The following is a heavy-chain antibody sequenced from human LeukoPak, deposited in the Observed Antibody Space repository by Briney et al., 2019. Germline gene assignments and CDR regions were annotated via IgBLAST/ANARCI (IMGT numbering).Heavy chain of an antibody. CDR2: ISGSGGNT. Sequence: GGTPRLSCAASGFTFSSYGMSWVRQAPGKGLEWVSAISGSGGNTYYADSVKGRFTISRDNSKNTLYLQMNSLRAEDTAVYYCAKAPPGKFDPWGQGTLVTVSS. J-gene: IGHJ5*02. D-gene: IGHD3-10*01. CDR3: AKAPPGKFDP. CDR1: GFTFSSYG. V-gene: IGHV3-23*01.